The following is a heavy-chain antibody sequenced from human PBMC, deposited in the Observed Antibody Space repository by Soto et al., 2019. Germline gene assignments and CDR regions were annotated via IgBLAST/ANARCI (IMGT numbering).Heavy chain of an antibody. V-gene: IGHV3-53*01. CDR2: TWTSGST. CDR3: ATRPLLRGAP. Sequence: EEQLVESGGGLIQPGGSLRLSCEASGFTFSSNDMNWVRQAPGKGLEWVSLTWTSGSTAYADSVKGRFTISRDNSKSALYLHLSSLRAEDTAVYYCATRPLLRGAPWGQVTMVTVSS. CDR1: GFTFSSND. D-gene: IGHD3-16*01. J-gene: IGHJ3*01.